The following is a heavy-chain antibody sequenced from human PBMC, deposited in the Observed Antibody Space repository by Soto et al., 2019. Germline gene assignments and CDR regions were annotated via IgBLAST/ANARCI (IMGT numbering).Heavy chain of an antibody. CDR2: ILHNGTT. CDR3: ARGPQY. V-gene: IGHV4-4*02. Sequence: SETLSLTCAVSGGSIISSHWWTWVRQSPGKGREWIGEILHNGTTNYNPSLKSRLTISVDTSKNHFSLNLNPVTARDTATYFCARGPQYWGPGKLVTVSS. J-gene: IGHJ4*02. CDR1: GGSIISSHW.